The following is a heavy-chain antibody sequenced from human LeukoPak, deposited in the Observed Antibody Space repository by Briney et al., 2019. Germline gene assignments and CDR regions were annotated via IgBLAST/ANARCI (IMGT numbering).Heavy chain of an antibody. CDR2: ISTSGGNT. V-gene: IGHV3-23*01. D-gene: IGHD1-1*01. Sequence: GGSLRLSCTVSGFTFSPYAMSWVRQAPGKGLEWVSSISTSGGNTYYADSVKGRFTISRDNSKNTLYLQMNSLRAEDSGVYYCAKGLAPTGTTHTAAGYWGQGTLVTVSS. J-gene: IGHJ4*02. CDR3: AKGLAPTGTTHTAAGY. CDR1: GFTFSPYA.